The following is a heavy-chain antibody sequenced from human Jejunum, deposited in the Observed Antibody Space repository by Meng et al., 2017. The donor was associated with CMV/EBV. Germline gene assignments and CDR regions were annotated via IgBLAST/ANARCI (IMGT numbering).Heavy chain of an antibody. CDR3: AKARQCED. Sequence: LSCEASGFTFSTSEMNWVRQAPGKGLEWIAYITGVTNIIYYADSVKGRFTISRDNAKSSLYLQMSSLRVEDTAVYYCAKARQCEDWGQGTLVTVSS. CDR1: GFTFSTSE. V-gene: IGHV3-48*03. J-gene: IGHJ4*02. CDR2: ITGVTNII.